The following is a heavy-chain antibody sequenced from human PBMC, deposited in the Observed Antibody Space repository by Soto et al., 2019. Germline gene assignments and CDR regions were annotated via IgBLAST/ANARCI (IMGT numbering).Heavy chain of an antibody. J-gene: IGHJ6*03. Sequence: ASVKVSCKASGYTFTSYYMHWVRQAPGQGLEWMGIINPSGGSTSYAQKFQGRVTMTRDTSTSTVYMELSSLRSEDTAVYYCDRDTNYWSGGSCYDGNYMDVWGKGTTVTVSS. CDR2: INPSGGST. D-gene: IGHD2-15*01. CDR1: GYTFTSYY. V-gene: IGHV1-46*03. CDR3: DRDTNYWSGGSCYDGNYMDV.